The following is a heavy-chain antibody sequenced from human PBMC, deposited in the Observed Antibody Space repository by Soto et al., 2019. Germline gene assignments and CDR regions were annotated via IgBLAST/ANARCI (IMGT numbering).Heavy chain of an antibody. J-gene: IGHJ3*02. CDR2: ISGSGGST. V-gene: IGHV3-23*01. Sequence: GGSLRISCAASGFSFSSYAMSWVRQAPGKGLEWVSAISGSGGSTYYADSVKGRFTISRDNSKNTLYLQMNSLRAEDTAVYYCAMELLDAFDIWGQGTMVTASS. D-gene: IGHD1-26*01. CDR1: GFSFSSYA. CDR3: AMELLDAFDI.